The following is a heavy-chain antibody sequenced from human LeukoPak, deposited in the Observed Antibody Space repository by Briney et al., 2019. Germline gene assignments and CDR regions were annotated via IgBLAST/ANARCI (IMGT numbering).Heavy chain of an antibody. D-gene: IGHD3-3*01. CDR3: ARDRNYDFWSGYHGDAFDI. V-gene: IGHV4-61*02. J-gene: IGHJ3*02. CDR2: IYTSGGT. CDR1: GGSISSGSYY. Sequence: KTSETLSLTCTVSGGSISSGSYYWSWIRQPAGKGLEWIGRIYTSGGTNYIPSLKSRVTISVDTSKNQFSLKLSSVTAADTALYYCARDRNYDFWSGYHGDAFDIWGQGTMVTVSS.